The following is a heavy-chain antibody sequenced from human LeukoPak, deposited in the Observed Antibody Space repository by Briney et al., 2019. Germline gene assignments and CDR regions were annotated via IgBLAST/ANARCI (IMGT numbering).Heavy chain of an antibody. Sequence: GGSLRLSCPASEFILSINYMTWVRQAPGKGVELVSLIYSRGDTKYADSVKGRFTISRDNSKNTLYLQISSLRTEDTAVYYCARDRTLYYDNSGLDYWGQGTLVTVSS. D-gene: IGHD3-22*01. V-gene: IGHV3-66*01. CDR3: ARDRTLYYDNSGLDY. J-gene: IGHJ4*02. CDR2: IYSRGDT. CDR1: EFILSINY.